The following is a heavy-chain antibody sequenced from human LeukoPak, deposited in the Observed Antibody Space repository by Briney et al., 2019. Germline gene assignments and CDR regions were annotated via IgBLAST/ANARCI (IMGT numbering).Heavy chain of an antibody. J-gene: IGHJ6*03. V-gene: IGHV4-59*11. D-gene: IGHD6-13*01. Sequence: SETLSLNCTVSGGYIISHYWSWIRQPPGQGLEWIGFIYYSGSTNYNPSLKSRVTISVDTSKNQFALKLSSVTAADTAVYYCARVAAAGTGYYYMGVWGKGTTVTVSS. CDR3: ARVAAAGTGYYYMGV. CDR2: IYYSGST. CDR1: GGYIISHY.